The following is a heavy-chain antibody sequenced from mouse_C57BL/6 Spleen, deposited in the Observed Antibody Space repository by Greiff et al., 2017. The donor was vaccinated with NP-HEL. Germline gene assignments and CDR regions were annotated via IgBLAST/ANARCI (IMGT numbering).Heavy chain of an antibody. V-gene: IGHV3-6*01. Sequence: EVQLQQSGPGLVKPSQSLSLTCSVTGYSITSGYYWNWIRQFPGNKLEWMGYISYDGSNNYNPSLKNRISITRDTSKNQFFLKLNSVTTEDTATYYCARKQGEDFDYWGQGTTLTVSS. CDR2: ISYDGSN. J-gene: IGHJ2*01. CDR1: GYSITSGYY. CDR3: ARKQGEDFDY.